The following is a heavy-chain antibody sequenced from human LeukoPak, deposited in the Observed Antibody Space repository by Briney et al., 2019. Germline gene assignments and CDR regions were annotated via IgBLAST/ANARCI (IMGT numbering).Heavy chain of an antibody. CDR2: IYHSGST. D-gene: IGHD3-22*01. Sequence: SETLSLTCTVSGYSISSGYYWGWIRQPPGKGLEWIGSIYHSGSTYYNPSLKSRVTISVDTSKNQFSLKLSSVTAADTAVYYCARDYYYVSSGTFDIWGQGTMVTVSS. J-gene: IGHJ3*02. CDR1: GYSISSGYY. CDR3: ARDYYYVSSGTFDI. V-gene: IGHV4-38-2*02.